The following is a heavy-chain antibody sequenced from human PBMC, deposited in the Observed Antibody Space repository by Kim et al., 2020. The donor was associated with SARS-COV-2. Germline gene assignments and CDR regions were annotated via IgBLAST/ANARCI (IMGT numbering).Heavy chain of an antibody. CDR2: ISSSSSYT. J-gene: IGHJ6*02. CDR1: GFTFSDYY. CDR3: ARVKCSSTSCGYDYYYYYGVGV. V-gene: IGHV3-11*05. D-gene: IGHD2-2*01. Sequence: GGSLRLSCAASGFTFSDYYMSWIRQAPGKGLEWVSYISSSSSYTNYADSVKGRFTISRDNAKNSLYLQMNSLRAEDTAVYYCARVKCSSTSCGYDYYYYYGVGVWGQGTTVTVSS.